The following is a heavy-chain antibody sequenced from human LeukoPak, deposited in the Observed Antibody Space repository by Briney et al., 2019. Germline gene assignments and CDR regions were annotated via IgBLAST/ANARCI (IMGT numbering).Heavy chain of an antibody. Sequence: PGGSLRLSCAASGFTVSSNYMSWVRQAPGKGLEWVSVIYSGGSTYYADSVKGRFTISRDNSKNTLYLQMNSLRAEDTAVYYCARDYPYGSGSYHYGMDVWGQGTTVTVSS. CDR3: ARDYPYGSGSYHYGMDV. V-gene: IGHV3-66*01. D-gene: IGHD3-10*01. J-gene: IGHJ6*02. CDR2: IYSGGST. CDR1: GFTVSSNY.